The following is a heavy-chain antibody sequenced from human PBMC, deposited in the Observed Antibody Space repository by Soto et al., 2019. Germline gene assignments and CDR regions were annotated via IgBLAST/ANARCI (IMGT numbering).Heavy chain of an antibody. CDR3: ATYVDTALDGPFDI. CDR1: GGTFSSYT. V-gene: IGHV1-69*02. J-gene: IGHJ3*02. Sequence: GASVKVSCKASGGTFSSYTISWVRQAPGQGLEWMGRTIPILGIANYAQKFQGRVTITADKSTGTAYMELSSLRSEDTAVYYCATYVDTALDGPFDIWGQGTMVTVSS. D-gene: IGHD5-18*01. CDR2: TIPILGIA.